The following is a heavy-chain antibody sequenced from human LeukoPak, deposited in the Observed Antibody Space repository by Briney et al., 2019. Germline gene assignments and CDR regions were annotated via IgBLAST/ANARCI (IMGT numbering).Heavy chain of an antibody. CDR2: VNRDGSEI. CDR1: GFTFSTYW. Sequence: PGGSLRLSCSASGFTFSTYWMTWVRQVPGRGPEWVANVNRDGSEIYYLDSVKGRFTISKDNAKNSLYLQMNSLRAEDTALYHCARNNGMDVWGQGTTVIVSS. V-gene: IGHV3-7*03. J-gene: IGHJ6*02. CDR3: ARNNGMDV.